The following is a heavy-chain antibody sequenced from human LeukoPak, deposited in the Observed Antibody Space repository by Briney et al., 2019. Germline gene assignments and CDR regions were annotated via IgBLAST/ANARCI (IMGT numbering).Heavy chain of an antibody. Sequence: GGSLRLSCAASGFTFSTYAVNWVRQATGKGLEWVSAIGTAGDTYYPGSVKGRFTISRENAKNSLYLQMNSLRAGDTAVYYCARGDSSGWLLDYWGQGTLVTVSS. D-gene: IGHD6-19*01. CDR3: ARGDSSGWLLDY. CDR1: GFTFSTYA. V-gene: IGHV3-13*01. CDR2: IGTAGDT. J-gene: IGHJ4*02.